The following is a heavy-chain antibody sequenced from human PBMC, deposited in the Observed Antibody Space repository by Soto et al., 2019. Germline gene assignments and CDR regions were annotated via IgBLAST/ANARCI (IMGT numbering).Heavy chain of an antibody. CDR2: INPSVGST. CDR1: GYSFTTYY. D-gene: IGHD6-25*01. Sequence: ASVKVSCKASGYSFTTYYLYWVRQAPGQGLEWMATINPSVGSTSYAQKFQGRVTVTRDTATSTVYMELSSLRSEDTAVYYCASAARLKLWGQGTLVTVSS. J-gene: IGHJ4*02. V-gene: IGHV1-46*01. CDR3: ASAARLKL.